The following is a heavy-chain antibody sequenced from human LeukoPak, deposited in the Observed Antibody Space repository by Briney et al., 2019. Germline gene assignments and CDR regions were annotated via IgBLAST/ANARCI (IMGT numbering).Heavy chain of an antibody. CDR1: GFTFSSYS. CDR2: FTSRSRSI. D-gene: IGHD2-15*01. J-gene: IGHJ6*03. V-gene: IGHV3-23*01. Sequence: GGSLRLSCAASGFTFSSYSMTWVRQAPGKGLEWVSSFTSRSRSIYYADSVKGRFTISRDNSKSTLYLQMNSLRAEDTAVYYCAKIPRGGYMDVWGKGTTVTVSS. CDR3: AKIPRGGYMDV.